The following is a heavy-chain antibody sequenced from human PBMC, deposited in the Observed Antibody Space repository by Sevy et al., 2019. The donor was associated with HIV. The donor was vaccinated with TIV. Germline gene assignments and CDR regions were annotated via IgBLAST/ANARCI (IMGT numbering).Heavy chain of an antibody. V-gene: IGHV4-59*13. CDR1: GGSISSYY. D-gene: IGHD3-3*01. Sequence: SETLSLTCTVSGGSISSYYWSWIRQPPGKGLEWIGYIYCSGSTNYNPSLKSRVTISVDTSKNQFSLKLSSVTAADTAVYYCARGLRFLGAFDYWGQGTLVTVSS. CDR3: ARGLRFLGAFDY. J-gene: IGHJ4*02. CDR2: IYCSGST.